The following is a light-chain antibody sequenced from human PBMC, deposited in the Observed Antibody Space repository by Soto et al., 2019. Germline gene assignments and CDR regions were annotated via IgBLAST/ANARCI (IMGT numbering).Light chain of an antibody. CDR3: QHYNNWPFT. CDR1: QSVSSD. V-gene: IGKV3-15*01. CDR2: GAS. J-gene: IGKJ3*01. Sequence: IVMTQSPATLSVSPGERATLSCRASQSVSSDLAWYQQKPGQAPRLLIYGASTRATGIPARFSGSGSGTDFPLTISTLQSEDFAVYYCQHYNNWPFTFGPGTKVDIK.